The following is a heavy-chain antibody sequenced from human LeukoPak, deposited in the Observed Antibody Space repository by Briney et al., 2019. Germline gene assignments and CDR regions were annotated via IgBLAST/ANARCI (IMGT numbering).Heavy chain of an antibody. J-gene: IGHJ4*02. CDR3: AAGGIYSLLDY. D-gene: IGHD2-15*01. CDR2: FDPGNGET. CDR1: GYTLTELS. V-gene: IGHV1-24*01. Sequence: ASVKVSCKVSGYTLTELSMHWVRQAPGKGLEWMGGFDPGNGETIYAQNFQGRVTMTEDTSIDTAYLELSSLTSEDTAMYYCAAGGIYSLLDYWGQGTLVTVSS.